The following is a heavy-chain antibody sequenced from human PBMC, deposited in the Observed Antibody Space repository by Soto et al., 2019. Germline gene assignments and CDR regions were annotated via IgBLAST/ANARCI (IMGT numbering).Heavy chain of an antibody. CDR2: ISSSSSYI. CDR3: ARDLARYYDFLSGSVY. Sequence: EVQLVESGGGLVKPGGSLRLSCAASGFTFSSYSMNWVRQAPGKGLEWVSSISSSSSYIYYADSVKGRFTISRDNAKNSLYLQMNSLRAEDTAVYYCARDLARYYDFLSGSVYWVQGTLVTVSS. D-gene: IGHD3-3*01. V-gene: IGHV3-21*01. J-gene: IGHJ4*02. CDR1: GFTFSSYS.